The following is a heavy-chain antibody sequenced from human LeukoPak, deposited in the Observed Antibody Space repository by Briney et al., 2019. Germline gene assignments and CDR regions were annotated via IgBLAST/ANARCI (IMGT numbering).Heavy chain of an antibody. J-gene: IGHJ4*02. CDR1: GYTFSTSW. Sequence: GGSLRLSCAASGYTFSTSWMSWVRQAPGKGLEWVANIKEDGSEKWYMDSVKGRFTISRDNAKNSLYLQMNSLRAEDTAVFYCAKGDYFDYWGQGTLVTVSS. CDR2: IKEDGSEK. D-gene: IGHD3-16*01. CDR3: AKGDYFDY. V-gene: IGHV3-7*01.